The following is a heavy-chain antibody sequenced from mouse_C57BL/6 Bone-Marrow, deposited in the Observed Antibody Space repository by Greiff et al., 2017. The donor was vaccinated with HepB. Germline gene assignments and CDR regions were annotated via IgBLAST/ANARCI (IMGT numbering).Heavy chain of an antibody. CDR3: ARSGYSNYWFAY. CDR1: GYTFTSYW. Sequence: QVQLQQPGAELVKPGASVKMSCKASGYTFTSYWITWVKQRPGQGLEWIGDIYPGSGSTNYNEKFKSKATLTVDKSSSTAYMQLSSLTSEDSAVYYCARSGYSNYWFAYWGQVTLGTVSA. CDR2: IYPGSGST. D-gene: IGHD2-5*01. V-gene: IGHV1-55*01. J-gene: IGHJ3*01.